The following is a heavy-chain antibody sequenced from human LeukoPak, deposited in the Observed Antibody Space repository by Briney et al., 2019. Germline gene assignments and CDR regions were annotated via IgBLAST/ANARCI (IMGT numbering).Heavy chain of an antibody. J-gene: IGHJ5*01. V-gene: IGHV4-39*07. CDR3: ATDSYSGHWDFRWFDP. CDR1: NGSIRNSDYY. Sequence: SETLSLTCTVSNGSIRNSDYYWAWLRQPPGKGLEWIGSVYYTGSTYYNPSLKSRLSISIDTSKNHFFLNLRSVTAADTAIYYCATDSYSGHWDFRWFDPWGQGTLVTVSS. CDR2: VYYTGST. D-gene: IGHD6-19*01.